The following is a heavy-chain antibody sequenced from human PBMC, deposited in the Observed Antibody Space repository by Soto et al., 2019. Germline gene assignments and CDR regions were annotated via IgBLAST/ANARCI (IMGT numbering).Heavy chain of an antibody. D-gene: IGHD2-8*01. V-gene: IGHV1-18*04. CDR3: VRDRCTTDRSYTHHFDV. CDR1: GYPFSSYG. Sequence: GSVKVSFKSCGYPFSSYGFSLVRQAPGQGLEWLGWISTYTGNTKHAQKFQDRVTLTTEASTSTAYMELRSLRSDDTAVYYCVRDRCTTDRSYTHHFDVWGQGTTVTVSS. J-gene: IGHJ6*02. CDR2: ISTYTGNT.